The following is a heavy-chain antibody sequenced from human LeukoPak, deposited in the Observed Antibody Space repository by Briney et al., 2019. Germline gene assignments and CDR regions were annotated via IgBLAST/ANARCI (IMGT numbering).Heavy chain of an antibody. CDR1: GFTVSSNY. J-gene: IGHJ4*02. D-gene: IGHD6-13*01. V-gene: IGHV3-53*01. CDR2: IYSGGSI. Sequence: PGGSLRLSCAASGFTVSSNYMSWVRQAPGKGLEWVSFIYSGGSIYYADSVKGRFTISRDNSKNTLYLQMHSLRAEDTAVYYCARSRSAAAGLYYFDYWGQGTLVTVSS. CDR3: ARSRSAAAGLYYFDY.